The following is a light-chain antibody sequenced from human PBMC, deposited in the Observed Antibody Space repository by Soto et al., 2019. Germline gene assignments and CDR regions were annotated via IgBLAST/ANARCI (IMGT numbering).Light chain of an antibody. CDR2: DAS. CDR1: QSISSW. V-gene: IGKV1-5*01. J-gene: IGKJ4*01. CDR3: QQYNSYPLP. Sequence: DIQMTHSPSTLSASVGHRVTITCRASQSISSWLAWYQQKPGKAPKLLIYDASSLESGVPSRFSGSGSGTEYTLTISSLQPDDVSPYYCQQYNSYPLPLGGGTKVEIK.